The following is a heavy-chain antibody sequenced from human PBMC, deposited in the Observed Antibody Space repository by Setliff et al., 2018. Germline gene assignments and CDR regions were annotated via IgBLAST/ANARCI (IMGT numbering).Heavy chain of an antibody. CDR2: INTNTGNP. D-gene: IGHD3-10*01. Sequence: ASVKVSCKASGGTFSSYGISWVRQAPGQGLEWMGWINTNTGNPTYAQGFTGRFVFSLDTSVSTAYLQISSLKPEDTAVYYCARGSRFGTIVYRGDYYMDVWGKGTTVTVSS. V-gene: IGHV7-4-1*02. CDR3: ARGSRFGTIVYRGDYYMDV. J-gene: IGHJ6*03. CDR1: GGTFSSYG.